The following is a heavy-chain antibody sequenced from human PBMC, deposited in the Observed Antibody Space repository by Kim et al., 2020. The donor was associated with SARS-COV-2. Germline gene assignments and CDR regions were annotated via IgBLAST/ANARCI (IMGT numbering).Heavy chain of an antibody. CDR3: TTVSMR. CDR1: GIPFSNAW. D-gene: IGHD2-2*01. J-gene: IGHJ4*02. Sequence: GGSLRLSCAVSGIPFSNAWMNWVRQTPGKGLEWIGRIKSKTDGGTVDYAAPVKGRFTISRDDSKNTLFLLMNSLKTDDSGVYYCTTVSMRWGQGTLVTVS. V-gene: IGHV3-15*01. CDR2: IKSKTDGGTV.